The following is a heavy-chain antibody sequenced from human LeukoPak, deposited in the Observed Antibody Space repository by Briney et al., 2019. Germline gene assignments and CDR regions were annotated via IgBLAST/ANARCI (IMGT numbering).Heavy chain of an antibody. D-gene: IGHD3-22*01. CDR1: GFTFSSYS. CDR3: ARDMIVVVMGDAFDI. J-gene: IGHJ3*02. CDR2: ISSSSYI. V-gene: IGHV3-21*01. Sequence: GGSLRLSCAASGFTFSSYSMNWVRQAPGKGLEWVSSISSSSYIYYADSVKGGFTISRDNAKNSLYLQMNSLRAEDTAVYYCARDMIVVVMGDAFDIWGQGTMVTVSS.